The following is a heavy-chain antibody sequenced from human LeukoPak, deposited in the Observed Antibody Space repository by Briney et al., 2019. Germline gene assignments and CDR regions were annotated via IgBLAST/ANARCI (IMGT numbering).Heavy chain of an antibody. CDR2: IDGDGSNT. Sequence: GGSLRLSCAASGLALNGYWMHWVRQAPGKGLVWVSRIDGDGSNTTYADSVKGRFTISRDNAKNTVYLQMNALRVEDTAVYFCARDSGAVRTTNAFDIWGQGTMVTVSS. V-gene: IGHV3-74*01. D-gene: IGHD1-14*01. J-gene: IGHJ3*02. CDR3: ARDSGAVRTTNAFDI. CDR1: GLALNGYW.